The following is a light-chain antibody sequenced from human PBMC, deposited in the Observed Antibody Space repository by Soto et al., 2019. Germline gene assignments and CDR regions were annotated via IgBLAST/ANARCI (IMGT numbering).Light chain of an antibody. CDR1: QDIGID. CDR3: QQYHDWPWT. Sequence: DIVLTQSPATLSVSPGQRATVSCRASQDIGIDLAWYQQKPGQAPRLLIYGASTRATDTPARFSGSGSETECTLTINGLQSEDFAVYHCQQYHDWPWTFGQGTKVEI. V-gene: IGKV3-15*01. CDR2: GAS. J-gene: IGKJ1*01.